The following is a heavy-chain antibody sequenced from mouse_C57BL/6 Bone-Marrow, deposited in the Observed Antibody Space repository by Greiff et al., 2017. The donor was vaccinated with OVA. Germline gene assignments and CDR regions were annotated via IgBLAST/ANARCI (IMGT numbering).Heavy chain of an antibody. CDR2: IDPETGGT. CDR1: GYTFTDYE. V-gene: IGHV1-15*01. CDR3: TKNYYGSRAMDY. D-gene: IGHD1-1*01. Sequence: QVQLQQSGAELVRPGASVTLSCKASGYTFTDYEMHWVKQTPVHGLEWIGAIDPETGGTAYNQKFKGKAILTADKSSSTAYMELRSLTSEDSAVYYCTKNYYGSRAMDYWGQGTSVTVSS. J-gene: IGHJ4*01.